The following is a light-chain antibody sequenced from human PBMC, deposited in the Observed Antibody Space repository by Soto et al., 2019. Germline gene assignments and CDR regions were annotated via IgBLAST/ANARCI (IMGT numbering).Light chain of an antibody. Sequence: EIVLTQSPATLSLSPGERATLSCRASQSVSSYLAWYQQKPGQAPRLLIYDASNRATGIPARFSGSGSGTDFTLTISSLEPEDFAVYYCQQRSNWPSITFGQGTRLYIK. CDR2: DAS. CDR3: QQRSNWPSIT. CDR1: QSVSSY. V-gene: IGKV3-11*01. J-gene: IGKJ5*01.